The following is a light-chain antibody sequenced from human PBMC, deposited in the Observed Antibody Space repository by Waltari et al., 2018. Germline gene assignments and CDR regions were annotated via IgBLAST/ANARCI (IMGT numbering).Light chain of an antibody. CDR2: GAS. V-gene: IGKV3-20*01. J-gene: IGKJ5*01. CDR3: QQYGTSPIT. CDR1: QYVSSDY. Sequence: EIVLAQSPGTLPLSPGERAPLSCRASQYVSSDYIAWYQQKPGQAPRLLIHGASSRATDIPDRFSGTGSGTDFTLTITRLEPEDFAVFYCQQYGTSPITFGQGTRLEIK.